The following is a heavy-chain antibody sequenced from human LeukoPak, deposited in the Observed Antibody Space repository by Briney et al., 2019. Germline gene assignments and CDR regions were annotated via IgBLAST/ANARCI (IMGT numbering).Heavy chain of an antibody. CDR3: ARDRSISGVVTIDF. D-gene: IGHD3-3*01. Sequence: AGGSLRLSCAASGFSFSNSWMTWVRQSPGKGLEWVANIKQDGSETYYVDSVMGRFTISRLSAKNSVYLQMNSLRAEDTAVYYCARDRSISGVVTIDFWGQGTLVTVSS. V-gene: IGHV3-7*01. CDR1: GFSFSNSW. J-gene: IGHJ4*02. CDR2: IKQDGSET.